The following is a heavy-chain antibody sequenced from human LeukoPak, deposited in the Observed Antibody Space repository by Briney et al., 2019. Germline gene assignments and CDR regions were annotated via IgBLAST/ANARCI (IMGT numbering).Heavy chain of an antibody. D-gene: IGHD6-13*01. CDR2: ISYDGSNK. CDR3: AKNSGYSSSWYPWRVGATGYYFDY. J-gene: IGHJ4*02. CDR1: GFTFSSYG. Sequence: GRSLRLSCAASGFTFSSYGMHWVRQAPGKGLEWVAVISYDGSNKYYADSVKGRFTISRDNSKNTLYLQMNSLRAEDTAVYYCAKNSGYSSSWYPWRVGATGYYFDYWGQGTLVTVSS. V-gene: IGHV3-30*18.